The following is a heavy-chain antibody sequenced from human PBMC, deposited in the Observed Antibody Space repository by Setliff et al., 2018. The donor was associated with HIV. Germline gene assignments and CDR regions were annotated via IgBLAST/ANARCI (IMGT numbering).Heavy chain of an antibody. CDR1: GGSITSSRYF. CDR3: ARGHDNKYYYFYYMDV. CDR2: ISTTGST. V-gene: IGHV4-61*09. Sequence: SETLSLTCTVSGGSITSSRYFWIWIRQPAGKGLEWIGHISTTGSTNYNPSLKSRVIMSVDTSRNQFSLKLSSVTAADTAVYYCARGHDNKYYYFYYMDVWGKGTTVTVSS. D-gene: IGHD3-9*01. J-gene: IGHJ6*03.